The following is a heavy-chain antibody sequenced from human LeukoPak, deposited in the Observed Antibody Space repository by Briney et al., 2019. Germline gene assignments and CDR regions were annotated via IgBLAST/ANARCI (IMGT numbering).Heavy chain of an antibody. D-gene: IGHD4-17*01. Sequence: GGSLRLSCAASGFTFSNAWMSWVRQAPGKGLEWVGRIKSKTDGGTTDYAAPVKGRFTISRDDSKNTLYLQMDSLKTEDTAVYYCTPHYGDYEAVIWGQGTMVTVSS. J-gene: IGHJ3*02. CDR2: IKSKTDGGTT. CDR3: TPHYGDYEAVI. CDR1: GFTFSNAW. V-gene: IGHV3-15*01.